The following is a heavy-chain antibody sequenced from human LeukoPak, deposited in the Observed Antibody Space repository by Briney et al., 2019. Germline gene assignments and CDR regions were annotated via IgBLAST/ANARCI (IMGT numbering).Heavy chain of an antibody. V-gene: IGHV3-30*02. CDR2: IRYDRSNK. D-gene: IGHD3-3*01. J-gene: IGHJ3*01. CDR3: AKTDYDFAGV. CDR1: GCTFSSYG. Sequence: PGGPLRLSCTASGCTFSSYGMHWVRQAPGKGLEGVAFIRYDRSNKYYADSVKGRFTISRDNSKNTLYLQMNSLRAEDTAVYYCAKTDYDFAGVWGQGTMVTVSS.